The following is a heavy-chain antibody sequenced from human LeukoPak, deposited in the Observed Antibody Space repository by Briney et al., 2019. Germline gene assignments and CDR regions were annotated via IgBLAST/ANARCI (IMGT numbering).Heavy chain of an antibody. Sequence: SETLSLTCAVYGGXFSGYYWSWIRQPPGKGLEWIGEINHSGSTNYNPSLKSRVTISVDTSKNQFSLKLSSVTAADTAVYYCARGRYSSGWYLGFEYFQHWGQGTLVTVSS. V-gene: IGHV4-34*01. CDR2: INHSGST. D-gene: IGHD6-19*01. J-gene: IGHJ1*01. CDR3: ARGRYSSGWYLGFEYFQH. CDR1: GGXFSGYY.